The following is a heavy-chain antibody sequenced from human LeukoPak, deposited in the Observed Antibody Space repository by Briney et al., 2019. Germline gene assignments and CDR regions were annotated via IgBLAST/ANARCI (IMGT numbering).Heavy chain of an antibody. CDR2: INPNSGGT. CDR1: GYTFTGYY. D-gene: IGHD5-24*01. J-gene: IGHJ4*02. V-gene: IGHV1-2*02. CDR3: ARFFSQRDGYGKYYFDY. Sequence: GASVKVSCKASGYTFTGYYMHWVRQAPGQGLEWMGWINPNSGGTNYAQKFQGRVTMTRDTSISTAYMELSRLRSDDTAVYYCARFFSQRDGYGKYYFDYWGQGTLVTVSS.